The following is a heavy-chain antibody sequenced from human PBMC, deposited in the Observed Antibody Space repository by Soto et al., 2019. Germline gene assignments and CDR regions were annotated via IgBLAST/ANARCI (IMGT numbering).Heavy chain of an antibody. CDR3: AREESGKRGAYVFDI. Sequence: SETPSLTCTVSGGSISSVGYYWSWIRQHPGKGLEWIGYIYYSGTTYHNPSLKSRATISVDTSKNQFSLRLSSVTAADTAVYYCAREESGKRGAYVFDIWGQGTMVTVSS. D-gene: IGHD3-3*01. V-gene: IGHV4-31*03. CDR2: IYYSGTT. CDR1: GGSISSVGYY. J-gene: IGHJ3*02.